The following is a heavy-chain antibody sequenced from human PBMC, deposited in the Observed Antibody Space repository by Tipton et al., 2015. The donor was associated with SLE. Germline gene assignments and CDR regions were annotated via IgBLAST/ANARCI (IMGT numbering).Heavy chain of an antibody. V-gene: IGHV4-59*12. CDR3: ARDKWGDYDPSTGYFWWLDP. Sequence: TLSLTCTISGGSISSYYWSWIRQPPGKGLEWLGTIYHSGTTYYNPSLKSRLTLSIDTSKNQFSLKLSSVTAADTAVYYCARDKWGDYDPSTGYFWWLDPWGQGTPVTVSS. CDR2: IYHSGTT. D-gene: IGHD3-9*01. CDR1: GGSISSYY. J-gene: IGHJ5*02.